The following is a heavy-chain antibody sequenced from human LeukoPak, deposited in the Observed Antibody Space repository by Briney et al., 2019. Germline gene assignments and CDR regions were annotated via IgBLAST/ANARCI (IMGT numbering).Heavy chain of an antibody. J-gene: IGHJ4*02. CDR2: ISSSGSTI. D-gene: IGHD2-21*02. V-gene: IGHV3-11*01. CDR1: GFTFSDYY. CDR3: ASPALAYCGGDCYHFAY. Sequence: GGSLRLSCAASGFTFSDYYMSWIRQAPGKGLEWVSYISSSGSTIYDADSVKGRFTISRDNAKNSLYLQMNSLRAEDTAVYYCASPALAYCGGDCYHFAYWGQGTLVTVSS.